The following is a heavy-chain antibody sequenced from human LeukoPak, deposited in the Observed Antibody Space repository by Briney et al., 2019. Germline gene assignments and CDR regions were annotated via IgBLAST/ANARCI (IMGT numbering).Heavy chain of an antibody. CDR3: ASDGYNSDWCFDL. J-gene: IGHJ2*01. CDR2: FYYSGST. D-gene: IGHD5-24*01. Sequence: PSETLSLTCTVSGGSINSYYWSWIRQTPGKALEWIGYFYYSGSTNYNPSLKSRVTISPDTSRNQFSLKLSSVTAADTAVYYCASDGYNSDWCFDLWGRGTLVTVSS. CDR1: GGSINSYY. V-gene: IGHV4-59*12.